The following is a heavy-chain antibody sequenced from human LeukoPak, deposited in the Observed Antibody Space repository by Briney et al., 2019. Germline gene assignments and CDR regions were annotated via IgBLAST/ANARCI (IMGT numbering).Heavy chain of an antibody. CDR1: GGTFSSYA. CDR2: IIPIFGTA. CDR3: ARDLHGDYGDY. V-gene: IGHV1-69*05. Sequence: GASVKVSCKASGGTFSSYAISWARQAPGQGLEWMGRIIPIFGTANYAQKFQGRVTITTDESTSTAYMELSSLRSEDTAVYYCARDLHGDYGDYWGQGTLVTVSS. D-gene: IGHD4-17*01. J-gene: IGHJ4*02.